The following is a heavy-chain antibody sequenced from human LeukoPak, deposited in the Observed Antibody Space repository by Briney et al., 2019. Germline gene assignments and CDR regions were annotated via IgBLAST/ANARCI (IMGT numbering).Heavy chain of an antibody. CDR2: ISSGSSTK. J-gene: IGHJ4*02. V-gene: IGHV3-48*04. CDR3: ARPPGDY. CDR1: GFTFSNAW. Sequence: GGSLRLSCAASGFTFSNAWMNWVRQVPGKGLEWVSYISSGSSTKYYADSVKGRFTISRYNAKNSLYLQMNSLRAEDTAVYYCARPPGDYWGQGTLVTVSS.